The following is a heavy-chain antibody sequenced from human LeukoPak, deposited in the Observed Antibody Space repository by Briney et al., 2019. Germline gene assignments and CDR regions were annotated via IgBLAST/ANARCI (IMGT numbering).Heavy chain of an antibody. CDR1: GCSFTTYW. D-gene: IGHD1-1*01. CDR2: IYPGDSDI. CDR3: ARRTAGYFDY. Sequence: GESLRISFMVSGCSFTTYWIGWVRQMPGQGLEWMGIIYPGDSDIRYSPSFQGQVTISADKSITTAYLQWSSLKASDTAMYYCARRTAGYFDYWGQGTLVTVSS. J-gene: IGHJ4*02. V-gene: IGHV5-51*01.